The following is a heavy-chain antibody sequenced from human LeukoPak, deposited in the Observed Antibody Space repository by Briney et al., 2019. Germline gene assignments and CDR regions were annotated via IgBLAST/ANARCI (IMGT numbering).Heavy chain of an antibody. CDR2: ITPLFDTP. D-gene: IGHD4-23*01. V-gene: IGHV1-69*13. J-gene: IGHJ4*02. CDR3: ARDYGGNSGSFDY. CDR1: GGTFSKYT. Sequence: SVKVSCKASGGTFSKYTISWVRQSPGQGLEWMGGITPLFDTPNYAQKFQGRVTITADESASTAYMELSSLRSEDTAVYYCARDYGGNSGSFDYWGQGTLVTVSS.